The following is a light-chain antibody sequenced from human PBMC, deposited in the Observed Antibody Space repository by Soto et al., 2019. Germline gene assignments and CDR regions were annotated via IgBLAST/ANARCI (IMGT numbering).Light chain of an antibody. CDR3: QQYGSSPRA. CDR2: GAS. V-gene: IGKV3-20*01. CDR1: QTINNNY. J-gene: IGKJ1*01. Sequence: LVLTQSPGTLSLSPGERATLSCWASQTINNNYLAWYQQKPGQAPRLIMYGASSRATGIPDRFSGSGSGTDFTLTISRLEPEDSGLYYCQQYGSSPRAFGQGTKVEIK.